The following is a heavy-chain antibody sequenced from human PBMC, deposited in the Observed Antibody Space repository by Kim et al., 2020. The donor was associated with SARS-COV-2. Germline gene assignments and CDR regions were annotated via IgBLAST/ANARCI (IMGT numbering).Heavy chain of an antibody. J-gene: IGHJ6*01. CDR2: ISYDGSNK. CDR3: AKEQVVVAGPLLYYYGM. Sequence: GGSLRLSCAASGFTFSSYGMHWVRQAPGKGLEWVAVISYDGSNKYYADSVKGRFTISRDNSKNTLYLRMNSLRAEDTAVYYCAKEQVVVAGPLLYYYGM. V-gene: IGHV3-30*18. D-gene: IGHD6-19*01. CDR1: GFTFSSYG.